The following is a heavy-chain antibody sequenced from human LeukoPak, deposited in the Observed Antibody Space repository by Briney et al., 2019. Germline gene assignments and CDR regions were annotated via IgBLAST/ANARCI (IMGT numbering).Heavy chain of an antibody. CDR2: MNPNSGHT. V-gene: IGHV1-8*01. CDR1: GYTFTSYE. J-gene: IGHJ4*02. CDR3: ARGDYVDTY. D-gene: IGHD4-17*01. Sequence: SSVKVSCKASGYTFTSYEINWVRQATGQGREWMGWMNPNSGHTGYAQKFQGRVTMPRNTSISPAYMELSSLRSEHTAVYYCARGDYVDTYWGQGTLLTVSS.